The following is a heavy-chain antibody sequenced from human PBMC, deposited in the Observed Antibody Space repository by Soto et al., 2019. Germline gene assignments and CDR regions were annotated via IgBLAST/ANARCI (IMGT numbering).Heavy chain of an antibody. J-gene: IGHJ6*02. CDR2: ISGYNGNT. V-gene: IGHV1-18*04. CDR3: ARAGKYYYGSGSPYYYGMDV. CDR1: GYTFTSYG. Sequence: QVQLVQSGAEVKKPGASVKVSCKASGYTFTSYGLSWVRQAPGQGLEWMGWISGYNGNTNYAQKLQGRVTMTTDTSTSTAYMELRSLRSDDTAVYYCARAGKYYYGSGSPYYYGMDVWGQGIPVTVSS. D-gene: IGHD3-10*01.